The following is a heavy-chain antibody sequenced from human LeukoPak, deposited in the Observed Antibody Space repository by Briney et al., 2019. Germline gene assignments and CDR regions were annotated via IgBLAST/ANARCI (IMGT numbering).Heavy chain of an antibody. Sequence: GRSLRLSCAASGFTFSSYGMHWVRQAPGKGLEWVAVISYDGSNKYYADSVKGRFTISRDNSKNTLYLQMNSLRAEDTAVYYCAREAVGDYAFDYWGQGTLVTVSS. CDR1: GFTFSSYG. CDR3: AREAVGDYAFDY. D-gene: IGHD4-17*01. V-gene: IGHV3-30*19. CDR2: ISYDGSNK. J-gene: IGHJ4*02.